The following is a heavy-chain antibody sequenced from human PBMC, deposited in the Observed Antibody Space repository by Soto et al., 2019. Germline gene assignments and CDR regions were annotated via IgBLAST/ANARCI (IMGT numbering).Heavy chain of an antibody. D-gene: IGHD4-17*01. CDR3: AHRQRTVYFDY. Sequence: QITLKESGPTLVKPTQTLTLTCTCSGFSRSSSGVGVGWIRQPPGKALEWLALMYWDDDKRYSPSLKSRLTITEDTSKNQVVLTMTNMDPVDTATYYCAHRQRTVYFDYWGQGTLVTVSS. CDR1: GFSRSSSGVG. J-gene: IGHJ4*02. V-gene: IGHV2-5*02. CDR2: MYWDDDK.